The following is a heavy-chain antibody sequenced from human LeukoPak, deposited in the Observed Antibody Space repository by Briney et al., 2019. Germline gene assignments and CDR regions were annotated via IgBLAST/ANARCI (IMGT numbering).Heavy chain of an antibody. CDR3: AGGSGYYSDYYYYYGMDV. J-gene: IGHJ6*02. CDR1: GYTFTSYG. D-gene: IGHD3-22*01. Sequence: GASVNVSCKASGYTFTSYGISWVRQAPGQGLEWMGWISAYNGNTNYAQKLQGRVTMTTDTSTSTAYMELRSLRSDDTAVYYCAGGSGYYSDYYYYYGMDVWGQGTTVTVSS. CDR2: ISAYNGNT. V-gene: IGHV1-18*01.